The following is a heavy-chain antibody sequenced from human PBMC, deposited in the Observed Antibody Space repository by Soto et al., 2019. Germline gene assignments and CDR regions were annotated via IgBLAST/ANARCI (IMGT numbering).Heavy chain of an antibody. V-gene: IGHV1-69*02. D-gene: IGHD3-10*01. CDR3: ARCPYYYGSGSYYAGGWFDP. CDR1: GGTFSSYT. J-gene: IGHJ5*02. Sequence: QVQLVQSGAEVKKPGSSVKVSCKASGGTFSSYTISWVRQAPGQGLEWMGRIIPILGIANYAQKFQGRVTITADKSTSTAYMELSSLRSEDTAVYYCARCPYYYGSGSYYAGGWFDPWGQGTLVTVSS. CDR2: IIPILGIA.